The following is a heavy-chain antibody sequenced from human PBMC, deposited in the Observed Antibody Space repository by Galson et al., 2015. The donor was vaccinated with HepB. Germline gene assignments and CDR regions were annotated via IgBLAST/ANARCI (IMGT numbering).Heavy chain of an antibody. Sequence: SLRLSCAASGFTFSSYAMNWVRQAPGKGLEWVSAIGSTGSATYYADSVKGRFTISRDNSQNTLYLQMNSLRTEDTAVYFCAKGPHRAVAGTSIDYWGQGTLVTVSS. V-gene: IGHV3-23*01. J-gene: IGHJ4*02. CDR2: IGSTGSAT. D-gene: IGHD6-19*01. CDR1: GFTFSSYA. CDR3: AKGPHRAVAGTSIDY.